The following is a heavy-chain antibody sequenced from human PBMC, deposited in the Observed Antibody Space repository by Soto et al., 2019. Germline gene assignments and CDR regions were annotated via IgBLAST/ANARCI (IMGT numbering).Heavy chain of an antibody. CDR2: IYYSGIT. CDR3: AKDPSCISTSCYGSWNLYYYYYGMDV. Sequence: SETLSLTCTVSGGSISSYYWSWIRQPPGKGLEWIGYIYYSGITNYNPSLKSRVTISVDTSKNQFSLKLSSVTAADTAVYYCAKDPSCISTSCYGSWNLYYYYYGMDVWGQGTTVTVSS. CDR1: GGSISSYY. D-gene: IGHD2-2*01. J-gene: IGHJ6*02. V-gene: IGHV4-59*01.